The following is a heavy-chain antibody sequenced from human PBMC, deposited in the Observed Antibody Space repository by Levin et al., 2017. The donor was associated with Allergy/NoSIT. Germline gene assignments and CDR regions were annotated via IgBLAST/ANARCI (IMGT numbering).Heavy chain of an antibody. J-gene: IGHJ5*02. V-gene: IGHV4-30-4*01. CDR3: AAWRYRKALRWIDP. D-gene: IGHD5-18*01. CDR2: IYYSGST. CDR1: GGSINSGDYY. Sequence: PSETLSLTCTVSGGSINSGDYYWSWIRQPPGKGLEWIGYIYYSGSTYYNASLKSRITISLDTSKNQFSLKLTSVAAADTAVYYCAAWRYRKALRWIDPWGQGTLVTVSS.